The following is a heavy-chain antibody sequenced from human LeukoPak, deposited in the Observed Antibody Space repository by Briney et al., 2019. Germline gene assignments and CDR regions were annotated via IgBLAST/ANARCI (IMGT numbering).Heavy chain of an antibody. CDR2: INPNSGGT. D-gene: IGHD6-19*01. CDR3: ARGGVGYSSGWYPGFDY. Sequence: ASVKVSCKASGHTFTGYYMHWVRQAPGQGLEWMGWINPNSGGTNYAQKFQGRVTMTRDTSISTAYMELSRLRSDDTAVYYCARGGVGYSSGWYPGFDYWGQGTLVTVSS. J-gene: IGHJ4*02. CDR1: GHTFTGYY. V-gene: IGHV1-2*02.